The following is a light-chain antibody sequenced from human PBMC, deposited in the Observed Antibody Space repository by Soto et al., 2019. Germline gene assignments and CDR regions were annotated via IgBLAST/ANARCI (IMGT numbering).Light chain of an antibody. V-gene: IGKV1-6*01. CDR2: AAS. CDR3: LQDYNYPWT. J-gene: IGKJ1*01. CDR1: QDIKNE. Sequence: AIQMTQSPSSLSAFVGDRVTITCRASQDIKNELGWYQQKPGKAPKLLIYAASSLQSGVPSRFSGSGSGTDFTLNISSLQAEDFASYYCLQDYNYPWTFGQGTKVEIK.